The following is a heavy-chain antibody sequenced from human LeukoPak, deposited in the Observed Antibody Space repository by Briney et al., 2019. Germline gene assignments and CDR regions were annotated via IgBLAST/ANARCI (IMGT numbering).Heavy chain of an antibody. V-gene: IGHV3-23*01. Sequence: GGSLRLSCAASGFTFSSYAMSWVRQAPGEGLEWVSAISGSGGSTYYADSVKGRFTISRDNSKNTLYLQMNSLRAEDTAVYYCAKGRSSWYVGNWFDPWGQGTLVTVSS. CDR3: AKGRSSWYVGNWFDP. J-gene: IGHJ5*02. D-gene: IGHD6-13*01. CDR2: ISGSGGST. CDR1: GFTFSSYA.